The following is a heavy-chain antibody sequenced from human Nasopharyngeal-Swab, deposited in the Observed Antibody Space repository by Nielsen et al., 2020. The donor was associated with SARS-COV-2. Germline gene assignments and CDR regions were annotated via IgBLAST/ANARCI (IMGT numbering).Heavy chain of an antibody. Sequence: WIRQPPGKGLEWIGRIYTSGSTNYNPSLKSRVTISVDTSKNQFSLKLSSVTAADTAVYYCARDGGYYYDSSGNYAEYFQHRGQGALVTVSS. CDR3: ARDGGYYYDSSGNYAEYFQH. D-gene: IGHD3-22*01. CDR2: IYTSGST. V-gene: IGHV4-61*02. J-gene: IGHJ1*01.